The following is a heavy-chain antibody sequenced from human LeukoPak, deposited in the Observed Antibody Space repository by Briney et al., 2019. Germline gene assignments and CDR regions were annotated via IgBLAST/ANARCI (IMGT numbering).Heavy chain of an antibody. CDR2: IKEAGGEK. Sequence: GGSLRFSCAASGFTFRSYWMSWVRQAPGKGLEWVADIKEAGGEKYYVDSVKGRFTISRDNGKESLYLQMNSLRAEDTAVYYCARVRDDSTGYYGVPAAFDIWGQGTMVTVSS. D-gene: IGHD3-22*01. J-gene: IGHJ3*02. V-gene: IGHV3-7*01. CDR3: ARVRDDSTGYYGVPAAFDI. CDR1: GFTFRSYW.